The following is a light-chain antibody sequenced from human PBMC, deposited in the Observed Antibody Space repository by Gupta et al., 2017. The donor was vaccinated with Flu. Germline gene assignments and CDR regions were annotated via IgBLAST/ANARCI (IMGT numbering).Light chain of an antibody. J-gene: IGLJ2*01. CDR1: SSDIGSYKY. V-gene: IGLV2-14*03. CDR3: SSWTSSSTLI. CDR2: DVT. Sequence: SIAISCTATSSDIGSYKYGSWYQQHPGKAPQLLIYDVTNRPSGVSTRFSGSKSADTASLTISGLQPEDEADYYCSSWTSSSTLIFGGGTRLTVL.